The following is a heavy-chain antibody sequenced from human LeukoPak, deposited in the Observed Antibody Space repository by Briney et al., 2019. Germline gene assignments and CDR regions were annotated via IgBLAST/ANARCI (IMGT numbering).Heavy chain of an antibody. V-gene: IGHV5-51*01. CDR1: GYSFTKSW. J-gene: IGHJ4*02. CDR2: IYPGDSDT. Sequence: GESLEISCQGSGYSFTKSWIGWVRQLPGKGLEWMGIIYPGDSDTRYSPSFQGQVTISADKSISTAYLQWSSLKASDTAMYFCARRLPSAETFDYWGQGTLVTVSS. CDR3: ARRLPSAETFDY. D-gene: IGHD2-2*01.